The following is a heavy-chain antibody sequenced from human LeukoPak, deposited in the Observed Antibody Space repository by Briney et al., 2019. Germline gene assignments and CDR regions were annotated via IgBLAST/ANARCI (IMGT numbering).Heavy chain of an antibody. Sequence: ASVKVSCKASGYTFSSYGISWVRQAPGHGLEWMGWISAYNRNTNYTPKLQGRVTMTTDTSTSTAYMELMSLRSDDTAEYYCARDTSPIVVVPAAMGYWGQGTLVAVSS. D-gene: IGHD2-2*01. CDR1: GYTFSSYG. CDR3: ARDTSPIVVVPAAMGY. J-gene: IGHJ4*02. V-gene: IGHV1-18*01. CDR2: ISAYNRNT.